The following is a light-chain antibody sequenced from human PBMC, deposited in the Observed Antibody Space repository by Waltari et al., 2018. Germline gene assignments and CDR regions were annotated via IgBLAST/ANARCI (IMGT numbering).Light chain of an antibody. CDR3: RSHSTNNIVL. Sequence: QSGLTQPASVSASPGESLTISCTGTSGDIGGSDFVSWYQHHPGRAPKVLIFDVNHRPAGISDRFAGYKSGNTASLTISELQPEDDADYYCRSHSTNNIVLFGGGTKVTVL. CDR1: SGDIGGSDF. V-gene: IGLV2-14*01. J-gene: IGLJ2*01. CDR2: DVN.